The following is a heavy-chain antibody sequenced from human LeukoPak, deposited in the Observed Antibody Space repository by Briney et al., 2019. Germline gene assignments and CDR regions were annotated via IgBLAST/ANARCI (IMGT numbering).Heavy chain of an antibody. CDR3: ARGPHAVEDYDIDY. Sequence: SETLSLTCAVYGGSFSGYYWSWIRQPPGKGLEWIGEINHSGSTNYNPSLKSRVTISVDTSKNQFSLKPSSVTAADTAVYYCARGPHAVEDYDIDYWGQGTLVTVSS. V-gene: IGHV4-34*01. CDR2: INHSGST. D-gene: IGHD4-17*01. J-gene: IGHJ4*02. CDR1: GGSFSGYY.